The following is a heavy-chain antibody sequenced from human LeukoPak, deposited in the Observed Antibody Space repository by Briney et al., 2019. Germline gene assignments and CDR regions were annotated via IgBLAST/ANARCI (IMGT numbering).Heavy chain of an antibody. CDR3: ARDGPVAGTNDY. J-gene: IGHJ4*02. V-gene: IGHV1-2*02. D-gene: IGHD6-19*01. CDR2: INPNSGGT. CDR1: GYTFTGYY. Sequence: ASVKVSCKASGYTFTGYYMHWVRQAPGHGLERMGWINPNSGGTNYAQKFQGRVTMTRDTSISTAYMELSRLRSDDTAVYYCARDGPVAGTNDYWGQGTLVTVSS.